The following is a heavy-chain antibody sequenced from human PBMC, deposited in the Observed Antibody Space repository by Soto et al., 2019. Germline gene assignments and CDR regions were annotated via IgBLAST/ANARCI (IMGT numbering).Heavy chain of an antibody. CDR2: IFYGGGSGVA. CDR3: ARRGGGDSLFDS. CDR1: DGSFSSGNYY. Sequence: PSEPLSLPSTVSDGSFSSGNYYWGWIPQPPGKGLEWIGNIFYGGGSGVAYYSPSLKSRVTISVDTSKNQFSLNMRSLTAADSAVYFCARRGGGDSLFDSWGQGNLVTGSS. J-gene: IGHJ4*02. V-gene: IGHV4-39*01. D-gene: IGHD4-17*01.